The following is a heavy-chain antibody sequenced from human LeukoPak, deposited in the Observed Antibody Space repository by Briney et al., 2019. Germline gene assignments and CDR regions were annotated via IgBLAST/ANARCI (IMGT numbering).Heavy chain of an antibody. Sequence: ASVKASCKASGYTFTSYGISWVRQAPGQGLEWMGWISAYNGNTNYAQKLQGRVTMTTDTSTSTAYMELRSLRSDDTAVYYCARDYYDSSGPISPSDYWGQGTLVTVSS. CDR2: ISAYNGNT. CDR3: ARDYYDSSGPISPSDY. V-gene: IGHV1-18*01. CDR1: GYTFTSYG. J-gene: IGHJ4*02. D-gene: IGHD3-22*01.